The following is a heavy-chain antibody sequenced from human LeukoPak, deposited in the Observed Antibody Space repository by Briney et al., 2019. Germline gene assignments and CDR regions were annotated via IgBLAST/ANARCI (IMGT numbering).Heavy chain of an antibody. CDR3: ARDYRYCSSTSCYEASRLNAFDI. CDR1: GYTFTSYD. D-gene: IGHD2-2*01. CDR2: MNPNSGNT. J-gene: IGHJ3*02. Sequence: ASVKVSCKASGYTFTSYDINWVRQATGQGLEWMGWMNPNSGNTGYAQKFQGRVTMTRNTSISTAYMELSSLRSEDTAVYYCARDYRYCSSTSCYEASRLNAFDIWGQGTMVTVSS. V-gene: IGHV1-8*01.